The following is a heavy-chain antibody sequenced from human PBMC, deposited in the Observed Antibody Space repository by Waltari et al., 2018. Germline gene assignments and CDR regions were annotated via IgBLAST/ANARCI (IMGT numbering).Heavy chain of an antibody. V-gene: IGHV4-4*09. CDR3: VKMGSAVFNYIDK. D-gene: IGHD2-8*01. CDR1: GGSIRSYY. Sequence: QVQLQESGPGLVKPSATLSLSCTVSGGSIRSYYWSWVRQTPGMELEWIGYIYTDENTKYNPALESRVTMSVDTSKNQISLSLRSVTAADTATYYCVKMGSAVFNYIDKWGQGTLVSVSA. CDR2: IYTDENT. J-gene: IGHJ4*02.